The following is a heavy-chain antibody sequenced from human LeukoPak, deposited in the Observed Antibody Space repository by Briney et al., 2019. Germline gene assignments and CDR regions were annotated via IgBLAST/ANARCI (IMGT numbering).Heavy chain of an antibody. CDR1: GGSFSGYY. J-gene: IGHJ4*02. CDR3: ARDRGGYSYGYYFDY. CDR2: INHSGST. V-gene: IGHV4-34*01. Sequence: PSETLSLTCAVYGGSFSGYYWSWVRQPPGKGLEWIGEINHSGSTNYNPSLKSRVTISVDTSKNQFSLKLSSVTAADTAVYYCARDRGGYSYGYYFDYWGQGTLVTVSS. D-gene: IGHD5-18*01.